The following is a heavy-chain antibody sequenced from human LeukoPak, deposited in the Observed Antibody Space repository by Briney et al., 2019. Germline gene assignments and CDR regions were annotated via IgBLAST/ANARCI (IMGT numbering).Heavy chain of an antibody. D-gene: IGHD5-24*01. CDR1: GGTFSSYA. J-gene: IGHJ5*02. CDR2: IIPIFGTA. Sequence: SVKVSCKASGGTFSSYAISWVRQAPGQGLEWMGGIIPIFGTANYAQKFQGRVTITADESTSIAYMELSSLRSEDTAVYYCARDSGPPTYGEMATINVWFDPWGQGTLVTVSS. V-gene: IGHV1-69*13. CDR3: ARDSGPPTYGEMATINVWFDP.